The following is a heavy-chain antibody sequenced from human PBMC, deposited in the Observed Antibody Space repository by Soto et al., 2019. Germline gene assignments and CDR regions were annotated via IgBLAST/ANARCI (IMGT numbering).Heavy chain of an antibody. V-gene: IGHV1-46*01. D-gene: IGHD1-26*01. CDR3: ARVGPATARYDY. Sequence: GASVKVSCKASGYTFINYYIHWIRQAPGQGLEWMGIINPSGAGTSYAQKFQGRVTLTRDTSTNTVYMELNSLRFEDTAVYYCARVGPATARYDYWGQGTLVTVSS. CDR2: INPSGAGT. J-gene: IGHJ4*02. CDR1: GYTFINYY.